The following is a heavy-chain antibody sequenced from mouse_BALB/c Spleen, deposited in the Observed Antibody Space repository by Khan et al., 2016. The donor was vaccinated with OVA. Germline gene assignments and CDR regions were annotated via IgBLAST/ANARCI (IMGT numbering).Heavy chain of an antibody. J-gene: IGHJ3*01. V-gene: IGHV1-4*01. CDR2: INPSNGYT. CDR1: GYTFTTYT. D-gene: IGHD2-14*01. CDR3: AREGAYYRSDGWFSY. Sequence: QVQLQQSGAELARPGASVKMSCKASGYTFTTYTMHWVNQRPGQGLEWIGYINPSNGYTNYNQKFKDTSTLTAEKSSSTAYMQLSSLTADYSAVYYCAREGAYYRSDGWFSYWGQGTLVTVAA.